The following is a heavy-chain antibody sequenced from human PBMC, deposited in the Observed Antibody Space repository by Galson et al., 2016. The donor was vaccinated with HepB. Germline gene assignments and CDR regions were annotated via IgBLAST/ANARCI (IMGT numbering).Heavy chain of an antibody. J-gene: IGHJ4*02. CDR3: ARGRYYDRSGNIDY. D-gene: IGHD3-22*01. CDR2: ISSSDSYT. Sequence: SLRLSCAASGFTFSDYYMSWIRQAPGKGLEWLSYISSSDSYTNYADSVKGRFTISRDNAKNSVHLQMNSLRAEDTAVYYCARGRYYDRSGNIDYWGQGTLVTVSS. V-gene: IGHV3-11*06. CDR1: GFTFSDYY.